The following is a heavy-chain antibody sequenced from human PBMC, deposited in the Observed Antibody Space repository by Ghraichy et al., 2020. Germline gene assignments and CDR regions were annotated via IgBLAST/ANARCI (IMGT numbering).Heavy chain of an antibody. Sequence: GGSLRLSCAASGFSFSTYAMSWIRQAPGKGPEWVAAISGSGTNTYYPDSLWGRFTISRDNSKNYVYLQMSSLRAEDTAAYYCARHHEGSGSFDPWGQGTLVTVSS. D-gene: IGHD2-15*01. CDR2: ISGSGTNT. CDR3: ARHHEGSGSFDP. CDR1: GFSFSTYA. J-gene: IGHJ5*02. V-gene: IGHV3-23*01.